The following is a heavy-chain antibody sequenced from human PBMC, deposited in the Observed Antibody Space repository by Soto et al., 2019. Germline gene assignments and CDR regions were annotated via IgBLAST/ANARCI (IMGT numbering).Heavy chain of an antibody. V-gene: IGHV1-2*02. CDR2: INPNSGGT. D-gene: IGHD6-19*01. Sequence: ASVKVSCKASGYTFTGYYMHWVRQAPGQGLEWMGWINPNSGGTNYAQKFQGRVTMTRDTSISTACMELSRLRSDDTAVYYCARVRIAVAGTSFDYWGQGTLVTVSS. J-gene: IGHJ4*02. CDR3: ARVRIAVAGTSFDY. CDR1: GYTFTGYY.